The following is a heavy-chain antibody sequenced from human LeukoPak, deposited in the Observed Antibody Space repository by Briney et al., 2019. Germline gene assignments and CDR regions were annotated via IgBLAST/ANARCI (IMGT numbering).Heavy chain of an antibody. J-gene: IGHJ4*02. CDR1: GGSFSGYY. V-gene: IGHV4-4*07. CDR2: IYTSGST. D-gene: IGHD5-12*01. CDR3: ARDSRLDPLFDY. Sequence: SETLSLTCAVYGGSFSGYYWSWIRQPAGKGLEWIGRIYTSGSTNYNPSLKSRVTMSVDTSKNQFSLKLSSVTAADTAVYYCARDSRLDPLFDYWGQGTLVTVSS.